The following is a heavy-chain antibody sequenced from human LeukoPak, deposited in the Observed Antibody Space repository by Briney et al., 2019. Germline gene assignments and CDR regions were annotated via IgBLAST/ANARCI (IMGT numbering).Heavy chain of an antibody. CDR3: AKNDFFDY. J-gene: IGHJ4*02. D-gene: IGHD1-1*01. CDR1: GFTFSSYS. Sequence: GGSLRLSCAASGFTFSSYSMNWVRQAPGKGLEWVSYNSSDSSTINYGDSVKGRFTISRDNAKNSLYLQMNSLRAGDTAVYYRAKNDFFDYWGQGTLVTVSS. V-gene: IGHV3-48*01. CDR2: NSSDSSTI.